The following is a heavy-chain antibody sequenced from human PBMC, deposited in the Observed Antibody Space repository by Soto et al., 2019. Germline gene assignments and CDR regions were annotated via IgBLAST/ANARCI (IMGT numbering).Heavy chain of an antibody. CDR2: ISRSSSTI. V-gene: IGHV3-48*01. J-gene: IGHJ4*02. Sequence: EVQLVESGGGLVKPGGSLRLSCAASGFSFKSYSMNWVRQAPGQGLEWVSDISRSSSTINDADSVKGRFTISRDNSKNTLYLQMNSLRANDTAAYYCARDREYCSGDNCYETASDHWGQGTLVTVSS. CDR1: GFSFKSYS. CDR3: ARDREYCSGDNCYETASDH. D-gene: IGHD2-15*01.